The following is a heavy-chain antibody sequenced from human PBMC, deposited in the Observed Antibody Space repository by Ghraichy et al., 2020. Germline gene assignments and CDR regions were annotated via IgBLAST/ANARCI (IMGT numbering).Heavy chain of an antibody. CDR3: AKGQWLDNWYFDL. CDR2: ISWDTNDI. Sequence: GGSLRLSCAASGFTFDDYAMHWVRQAPGKGLEWVSGISWDTNDIAYADSVKGRFTISRDNAKNSVYPQMKSLRAEDTALYYCAKGQWLDNWYFDLWGRGTLVTVSS. CDR1: GFTFDDYA. D-gene: IGHD6-19*01. V-gene: IGHV3-9*01. J-gene: IGHJ2*01.